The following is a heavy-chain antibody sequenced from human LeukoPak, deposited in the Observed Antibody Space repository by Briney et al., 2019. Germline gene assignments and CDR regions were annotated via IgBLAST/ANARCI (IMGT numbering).Heavy chain of an antibody. V-gene: IGHV3-53*01. D-gene: IGHD2-2*01. CDR2: IYRGGST. CDR1: GFTVSTYY. CDR3: ARGLGYCTSTTCLLPFDY. J-gene: IGHJ4*02. Sequence: PGGSLRLSYAASGFTVSTYYMTWVPHAPGKGLECVSVIYRGGSTYYADSVKGRFTVSRDNSKNTMYLQMNSLRAEDTAMYYCARGLGYCTSTTCLLPFDYWGQGTLVTVSS.